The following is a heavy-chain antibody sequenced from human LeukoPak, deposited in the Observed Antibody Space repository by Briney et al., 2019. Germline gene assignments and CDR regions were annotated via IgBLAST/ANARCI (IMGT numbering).Heavy chain of an antibody. Sequence: GASVKVSCKASGYTFSGFYIHWVRQAPGQGLEWMGWINPNSGVTNYAQKLQGRVTITRDTSIDTAYMQLSRLRSDDTAVYYCARDYYYDSSGYTLSEDPWGQGTLVTVSS. CDR2: INPNSGVT. CDR1: GYTFSGFY. CDR3: ARDYYYDSSGYTLSEDP. V-gene: IGHV1-2*02. J-gene: IGHJ5*02. D-gene: IGHD3-22*01.